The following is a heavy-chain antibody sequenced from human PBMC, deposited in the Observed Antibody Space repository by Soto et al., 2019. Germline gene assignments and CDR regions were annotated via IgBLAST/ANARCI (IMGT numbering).Heavy chain of an antibody. V-gene: IGHV3-11*06. CDR2: ISPGSRYP. D-gene: IGHD2-15*01. CDR1: GFTFGDSY. J-gene: IGHJ5*02. Sequence: GGSLRLSCAGSGFTFGDSYMGWIRQAPGKGLEWLSYISPGSRYPAYADSVKGRFTISRDNAKRSLYLQMMSLTAEDTAIYYCVRGGGGGLFDPWGQGTMVTVSS. CDR3: VRGGGGGLFDP.